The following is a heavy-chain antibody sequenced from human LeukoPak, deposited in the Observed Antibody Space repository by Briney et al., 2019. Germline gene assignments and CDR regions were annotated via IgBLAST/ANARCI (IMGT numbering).Heavy chain of an antibody. CDR3: ARGENSYIDY. CDR1: GFTFSIYW. V-gene: IGHV3-74*01. Sequence: GGSLRLSCAASGFTFSIYWMHWVRQAPGKGLVWVSRISSEGSSTTYADSVKGRFTISRDNAKDTLYLQMNSLRAEDAAVYYCARGENSYIDYWGQGTLVTVSS. CDR2: ISSEGSST. J-gene: IGHJ4*02. D-gene: IGHD3-10*01.